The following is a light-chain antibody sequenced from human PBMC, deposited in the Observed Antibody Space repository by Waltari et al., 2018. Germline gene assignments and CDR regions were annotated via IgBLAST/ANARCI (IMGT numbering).Light chain of an antibody. V-gene: IGLV2-8*01. J-gene: IGLJ3*02. CDR1: SSDVGGSNY. Sequence: QSALTQPPSASGSPGQSVTISCTGTSSDVGGSNYVPWYQQHPGKAPKLMIYDVTKRPSGVPDRFSGSKSGNTASLTVSGLQAEDEADYYCNSYAGSNNFPWVFGGGTKLTVL. CDR3: NSYAGSNNFPWV. CDR2: DVT.